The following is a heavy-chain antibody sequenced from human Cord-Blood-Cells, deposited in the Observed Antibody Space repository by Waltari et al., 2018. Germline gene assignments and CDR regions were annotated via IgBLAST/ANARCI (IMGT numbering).Heavy chain of an antibody. J-gene: IGHJ3*02. D-gene: IGHD7-27*01. CDR2: FDPKDGET. Sequence: QVQLVQSGAEVKKPGASVKVSCKVSGYTLTELSMHWVRQAPGKGLEWLGGFDPKDGETIYARKFQGRVTMTEDTSTDTAYMELSSLRSEDTAVYYCATDLGVPGDGDAFDIWGQGTMVTVSS. V-gene: IGHV1-24*01. CDR3: ATDLGVPGDGDAFDI. CDR1: GYTLTELS.